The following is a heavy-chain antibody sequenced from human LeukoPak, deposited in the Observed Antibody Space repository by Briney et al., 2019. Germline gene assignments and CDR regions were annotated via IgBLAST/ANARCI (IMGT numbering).Heavy chain of an antibody. CDR3: ARWDSGSYFLDY. Sequence: PSETLSLTCTVSGGSVSSCYWNWIRQPPGKGLEWIGCIYYSGSTNYNPSLKSRVTISIDTSKNQFSLKLNSVTTAVTAVYYCARWDSGSYFLDYWGQGTLVTVSS. CDR1: GGSVSSCY. D-gene: IGHD1-26*01. J-gene: IGHJ4*02. V-gene: IGHV4-59*02. CDR2: IYYSGST.